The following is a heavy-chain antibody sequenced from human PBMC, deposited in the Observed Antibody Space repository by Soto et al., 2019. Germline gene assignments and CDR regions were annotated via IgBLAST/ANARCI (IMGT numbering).Heavy chain of an antibody. D-gene: IGHD3-22*01. CDR1: GGTFSSYA. Sequence: ASVKVSCKASGGTFSSYAISWVRQAPGQGLEWMGGIIPIFGTANYAQKFQGRVTITADESTSTAYMELSSLRSEDTAVYYCARAGKYYYDSGGYYQVDYWGQGTLVTAPQ. CDR2: IIPIFGTA. V-gene: IGHV1-69*13. J-gene: IGHJ4*02. CDR3: ARAGKYYYDSGGYYQVDY.